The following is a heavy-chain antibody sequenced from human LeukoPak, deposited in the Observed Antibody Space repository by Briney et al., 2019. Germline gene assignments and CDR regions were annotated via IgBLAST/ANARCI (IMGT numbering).Heavy chain of an antibody. CDR3: AKDGAYGSGSLYNWFDH. D-gene: IGHD3-10*01. CDR1: GFTFSSYA. V-gene: IGHV3-23*01. Sequence: GGSLRLSCAASGFTFSSYAMSWVRPAPGKGLEWVSGISGSGDNTYYADSVKGRFTISRDNSKNTLYLQMNSLRAEDTAVYYCAKDGAYGSGSLYNWFDHWGQGILVTVSS. CDR2: ISGSGDNT. J-gene: IGHJ5*02.